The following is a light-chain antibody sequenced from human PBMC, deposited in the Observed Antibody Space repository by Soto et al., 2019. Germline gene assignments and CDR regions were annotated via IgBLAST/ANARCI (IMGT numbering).Light chain of an antibody. CDR3: QQYNTYSWT. V-gene: IGKV1-5*03. CDR1: QSISSW. CDR2: KAS. J-gene: IGKJ1*01. Sequence: DIQMTQSPSILSGSVGDRVTITCRASQSISSWLAWYQQKPGKAPNLLIHKASHLESGVPSRFSGSGSGTEFALTISSLQPDDFATYYCQQYNTYSWTFGPGTKVDIK.